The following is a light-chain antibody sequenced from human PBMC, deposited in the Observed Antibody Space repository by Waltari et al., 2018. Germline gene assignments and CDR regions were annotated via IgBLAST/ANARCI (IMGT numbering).Light chain of an antibody. Sequence: DIVMTQSPDSLAVSLGERATLTCKSSPGVLSSNNSNYLAWYQPKPGQPPKLLFYWASTRESGVPDRFSGSGSGTDFTLTISSLQAEDVAVYYCQQYLSAPFTFGQGTRLEIK. J-gene: IGKJ5*01. CDR2: WAS. CDR1: PGVLSSNNSNY. CDR3: QQYLSAPFT. V-gene: IGKV4-1*01.